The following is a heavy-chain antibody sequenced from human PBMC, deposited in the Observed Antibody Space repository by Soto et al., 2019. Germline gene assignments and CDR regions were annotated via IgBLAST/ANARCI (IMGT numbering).Heavy chain of an antibody. CDR3: ARNKGYCSSSSCYGMDV. CDR1: GYSFTSYW. V-gene: IGHV5-51*01. Sequence: PGESLKISCMGSGYSFTSYWIVWVRQMSGKGLEWMGTIYPGDSDTRYSPSFQGQVTISADKSISTAYLQWNSLKASDTAMYFCARNKGYCSSSSCYGMDVWGQGAAVTVSS. J-gene: IGHJ6*02. CDR2: IYPGDSDT. D-gene: IGHD2-2*01.